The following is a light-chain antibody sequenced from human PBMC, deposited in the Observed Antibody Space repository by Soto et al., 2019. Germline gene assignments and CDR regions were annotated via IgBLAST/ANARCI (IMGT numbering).Light chain of an antibody. V-gene: IGKV3-20*01. CDR1: QCINSSY. J-gene: IGKJ2*01. Sequence: EIVLTQSPGTLSLSPGERATLSCRASQCINSSYLAWYQQKPGQAPRLLIYGASSRATGIPDRFSGSGSGTDFTLTISRLEPEDFAVYYCQQYGSSLYTFGQGTKLEIK. CDR3: QQYGSSLYT. CDR2: GAS.